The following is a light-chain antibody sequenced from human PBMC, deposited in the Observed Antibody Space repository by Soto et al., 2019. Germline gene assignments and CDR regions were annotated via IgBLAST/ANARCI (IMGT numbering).Light chain of an antibody. CDR2: DAF. CDR1: QTIDNY. V-gene: IGKV3-11*01. J-gene: IGKJ4*01. CDR3: QQRKNWPLT. Sequence: EIVLTQSPATLSLSPGERATLSCRVSQTIDNYLHWYQQKPGQAPRLLIYDAFYRAAGVPARFSGVGSGTDFTLTISSLEPEDFAFYYCQQRKNWPLTFGGGTRVEI.